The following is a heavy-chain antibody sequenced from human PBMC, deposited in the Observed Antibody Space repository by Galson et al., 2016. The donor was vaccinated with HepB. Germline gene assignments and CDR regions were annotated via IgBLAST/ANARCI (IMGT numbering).Heavy chain of an antibody. J-gene: IGHJ6*02. D-gene: IGHD3-16*01. Sequence: SLRLSCAASGFPFSRYWMHWVRQAPGKGLVWVSRINSDGSSTAYADSVRGRFTISRDNAKNTVYLQMNSLRAEDTAVYFCSRGGGRYYSMDVWGQGTAVTV. CDR2: INSDGSST. CDR3: SRGGGRYYSMDV. CDR1: GFPFSRYW. V-gene: IGHV3-74*01.